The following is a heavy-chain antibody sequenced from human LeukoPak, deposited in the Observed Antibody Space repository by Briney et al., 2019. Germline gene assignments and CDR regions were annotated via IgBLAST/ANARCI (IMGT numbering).Heavy chain of an antibody. CDR2: ISTSSYK. Sequence: PGGSLRLSCAASGFTFSSYTMNWVRQAPGKGLEWVSAISTSSYKYYADSVRGRFTISRDNAKDSLYLQMNSLRAEDTAVYYCARDSSSSNYYYGMDVWGQGTTVTVSS. D-gene: IGHD6-6*01. V-gene: IGHV3-21*01. CDR1: GFTFSSYT. CDR3: ARDSSSSNYYYGMDV. J-gene: IGHJ6*02.